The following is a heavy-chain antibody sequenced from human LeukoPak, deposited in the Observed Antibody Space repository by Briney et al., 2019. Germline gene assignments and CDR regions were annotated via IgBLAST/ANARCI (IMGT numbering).Heavy chain of an antibody. J-gene: IGHJ4*02. V-gene: IGHV1-46*01. CDR1: GYTFTSYY. CDR3: ARGAASIIHDY. Sequence: ASVKVSCKASGYTFTSYYMHWVRQAPGQGLERMGIINPSGGSTTYAQKFQGRVTMTRDTSTTTVYMDLSSLRSEDTAVYYCARGAASIIHDYWGQGTLVTVSS. D-gene: IGHD3-16*01. CDR2: INPSGGST.